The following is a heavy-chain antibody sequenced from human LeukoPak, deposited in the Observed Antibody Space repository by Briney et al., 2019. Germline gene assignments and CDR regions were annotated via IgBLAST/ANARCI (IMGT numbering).Heavy chain of an antibody. CDR3: ARDLQNVDTRSDWFDP. CDR2: IYYSGST. Sequence: SETLSLTCTVSGGSISSSSYYWGWIRQPPGKGLEWIGRIYYSGSTYYNPSLKSRVTISVDTSKNQFSLKLSSVTAADTAVYYCARDLQNVDTRSDWFDPWGQGTLVTVSS. CDR1: GGSISSSSYY. V-gene: IGHV4-39*07. D-gene: IGHD5-18*01. J-gene: IGHJ5*02.